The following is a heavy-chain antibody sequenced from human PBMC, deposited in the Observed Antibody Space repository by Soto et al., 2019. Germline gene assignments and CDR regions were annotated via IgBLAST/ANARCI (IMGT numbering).Heavy chain of an antibody. J-gene: IGHJ4*02. D-gene: IGHD1-26*01. Sequence: GGSLRLSCAGSGFTFRSYGIHWVRQAPGKGLEWVALISYDGGNEKYTESVKDRFTISRDDSHNVAYLQMSSLRTEDTAMYYCAKDRYSGTYPTGFDYWGQGSLVTVSS. CDR3: AKDRYSGTYPTGFDY. V-gene: IGHV3-30*18. CDR1: GFTFRSYG. CDR2: ISYDGGNE.